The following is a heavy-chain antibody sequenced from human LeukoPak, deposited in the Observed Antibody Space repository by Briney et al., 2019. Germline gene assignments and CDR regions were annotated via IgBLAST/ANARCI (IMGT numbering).Heavy chain of an antibody. CDR2: ITSSSSYI. CDR1: GFTFSSYS. D-gene: IGHD4-17*01. Sequence: GGSLRLSCAASGFTFSSYSMKWVRQAPGKGLVRVSSITSSSSYIYYADSVKGRVNISRDNAKNSLYLQMNSLRAEDTAVYYCARPRQWGDFGDTVTTYVVAFDIWGQGTMVTVSS. CDR3: ARPRQWGDFGDTVTTYVVAFDI. V-gene: IGHV3-21*01. J-gene: IGHJ3*02.